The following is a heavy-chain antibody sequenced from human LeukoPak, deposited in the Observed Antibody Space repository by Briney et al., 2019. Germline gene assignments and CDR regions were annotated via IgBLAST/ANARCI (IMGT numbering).Heavy chain of an antibody. V-gene: IGHV3-74*01. CDR2: INSDGSST. Sequence: PGGSLRLSCAASGFTFSSYWMHWVRQAPGKGLVWVSRINSDGSSTSYADSVQGRFTISRDNAKNTLYLQMNSLRAEDTAVYYCAREYSSGWYFDYWGQGTLVTVSS. D-gene: IGHD6-19*01. CDR1: GFTFSSYW. J-gene: IGHJ4*02. CDR3: AREYSSGWYFDY.